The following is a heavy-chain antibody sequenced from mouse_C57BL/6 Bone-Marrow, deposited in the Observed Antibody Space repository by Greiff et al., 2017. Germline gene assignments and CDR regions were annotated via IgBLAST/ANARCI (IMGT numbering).Heavy chain of an antibody. CDR1: GFTFSSYG. D-gene: IGHD1-1*01. J-gene: IGHJ2*01. CDR2: ISSGGSYT. Sequence: DVHLVESGGDLVKPGGSLKLSCAASGFTFSSYGMSWVRQTPDKRLEWVATISSGGSYTYYPDSVKGRFTISRDNAKNTLYLQMSSLKSEDTAMYYCARRALRSYFDYWGQGTTLTVSS. CDR3: ARRALRSYFDY. V-gene: IGHV5-6*02.